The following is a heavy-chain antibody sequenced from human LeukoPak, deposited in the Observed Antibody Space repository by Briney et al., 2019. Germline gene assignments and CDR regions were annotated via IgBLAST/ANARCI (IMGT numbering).Heavy chain of an antibody. V-gene: IGHV1-24*01. CDR1: GYTLTELS. CDR2: FDPEDGET. D-gene: IGHD3-22*01. CDR3: ATPGASSGYYSDDY. Sequence: ASVKVSCKVSGYTLTELSMHWVRQAPGKGLEWMGGFDPEDGETIYAQKFQGRVTMTEDTSTDTAYMELSSLRSEDTAVYYCATPGASSGYYSDDYWGQGTLVTVSS. J-gene: IGHJ4*02.